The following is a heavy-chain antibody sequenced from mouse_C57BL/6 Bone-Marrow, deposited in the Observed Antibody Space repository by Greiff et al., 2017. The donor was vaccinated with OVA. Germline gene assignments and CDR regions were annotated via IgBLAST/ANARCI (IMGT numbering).Heavy chain of an antibody. D-gene: IGHD2-2*01. J-gene: IGHJ4*01. Sequence: EVKLQESGPGLAKPSQTLSLTCSVTGYSITSDYWNWIRKFPGNKLEYMGYISYSGSTYYNPSLKRRISITRDTSKNQYYLQLNSVTTEDTATYYCARCRYGNDDPFYAMDDWGQGTSVTVSS. CDR1: GYSITSDY. V-gene: IGHV3-8*01. CDR3: ARCRYGNDDPFYAMDD. CDR2: ISYSGST.